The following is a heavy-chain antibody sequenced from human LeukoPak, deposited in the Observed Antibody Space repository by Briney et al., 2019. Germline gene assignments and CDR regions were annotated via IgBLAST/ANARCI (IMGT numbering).Heavy chain of an antibody. CDR1: GFAFSSYG. CDR2: ISFDGSQT. CDR3: AKEGSSWSFDY. V-gene: IGHV3-30*18. Sequence: GRSLRLSCAASGFAFSSYGMHWVRQAPGKGLEWVAGISFDGSQTYYADSVKGRVTISRDNPKNTLNLQMSSLRGGDTAVYYCAKEGSSWSFDYWGQGTLVTVSS. D-gene: IGHD6-13*01. J-gene: IGHJ4*02.